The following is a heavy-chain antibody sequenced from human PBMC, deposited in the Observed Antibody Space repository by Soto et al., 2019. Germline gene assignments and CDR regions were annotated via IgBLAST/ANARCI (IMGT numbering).Heavy chain of an antibody. V-gene: IGHV3-21*01. CDR2: ISSSSSYI. CDR3: ARDFSPSWYFDL. Sequence: GGSLRLSCAASGFTFSSYSMNWVRQAPGKGLEWVSSISSSSSYIYYADSVKGRFTISRDNAKNSLYLQMNSLRAEDTAVYCCARDFSPSWYFDLWGRGTLVTGS. J-gene: IGHJ2*01. CDR1: GFTFSSYS.